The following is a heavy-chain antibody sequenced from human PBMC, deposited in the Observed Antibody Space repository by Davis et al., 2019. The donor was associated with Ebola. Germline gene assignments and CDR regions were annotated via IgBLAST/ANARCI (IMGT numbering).Heavy chain of an antibody. J-gene: IGHJ4*02. CDR1: GYTFNTKD. D-gene: IGHD2-21*02. V-gene: IGHV1-46*02. CDR2: VNPNDGTT. Sequence: ASVKVSCKASGYTFNTKDMNWVRQAPGQGLEWMGVVNPNDGTTTYAQRFRDRVTMTRDTSTSTVYMELSSLRSDDTAVYFCVIITMTWGQGTLVTVSS. CDR3: VIITMT.